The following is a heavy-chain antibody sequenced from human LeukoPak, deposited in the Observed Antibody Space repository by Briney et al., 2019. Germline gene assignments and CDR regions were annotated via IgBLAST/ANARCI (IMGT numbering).Heavy chain of an antibody. Sequence: SETLSLTCTVSGGSISSGGYYWSWIRQHPGKGLEWIGYIYYGGSTYYNPSLKSRVTISVDTSKNQFSLKLSSVTAADTAVYYCASLSLRRPYRTFDYWGQGTLVTVSS. CDR2: IYYGGST. CDR1: GGSISSGGYY. V-gene: IGHV4-31*03. CDR3: ASLSLRRPYRTFDY. J-gene: IGHJ4*02. D-gene: IGHD5-18*01.